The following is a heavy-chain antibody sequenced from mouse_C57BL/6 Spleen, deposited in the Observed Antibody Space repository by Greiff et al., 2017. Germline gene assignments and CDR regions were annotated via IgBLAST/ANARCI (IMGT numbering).Heavy chain of an antibody. Sequence: VQLQQSGPELVKPGASVKISCKASGYAFSSSWMNWVKQRPGKGLEWIGRIYPGDGDTNYNGKFKGKATLTADKSSSTAYMQLSSLTSEDAAVYCCASSVQLRLDYAMDYWGQGTSVTVSS. CDR1: GYAFSSSW. CDR3: ASSVQLRLDYAMDY. V-gene: IGHV1-82*01. D-gene: IGHD3-2*02. CDR2: IYPGDGDT. J-gene: IGHJ4*01.